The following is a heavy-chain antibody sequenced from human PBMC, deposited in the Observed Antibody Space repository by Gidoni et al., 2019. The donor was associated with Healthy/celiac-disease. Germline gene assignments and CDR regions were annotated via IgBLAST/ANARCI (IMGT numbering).Heavy chain of an antibody. Sequence: QVQLVESGGGVVQPGRSLRLSCAASGFTFSSYGLHWVRPAPGKGLGWVAVISYDGSNKYYADSVKGRFTISRDNSKNTLYLQMNSLRAEDTAVYYCAKDKKSHQWLVPGIWGQGTLVTVSS. J-gene: IGHJ4*02. V-gene: IGHV3-30*18. CDR2: ISYDGSNK. CDR1: GFTFSSYG. D-gene: IGHD6-19*01. CDR3: AKDKKSHQWLVPGI.